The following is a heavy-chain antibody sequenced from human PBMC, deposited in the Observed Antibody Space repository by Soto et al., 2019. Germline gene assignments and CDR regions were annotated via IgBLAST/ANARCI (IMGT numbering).Heavy chain of an antibody. J-gene: IGHJ3*02. CDR2: ISTNGGTT. Sequence: GGSLRLSCSASGFTFSSYAMHWVRQAPGKGLEYVSAISTNGGTTYYADSVKGRFTISRDNSKNTLYLQMISLRAEDTALYYCVKGVVYGDYSDAFDIWGQGTMVTVSS. V-gene: IGHV3-64D*08. CDR3: VKGVVYGDYSDAFDI. CDR1: GFTFSSYA. D-gene: IGHD4-17*01.